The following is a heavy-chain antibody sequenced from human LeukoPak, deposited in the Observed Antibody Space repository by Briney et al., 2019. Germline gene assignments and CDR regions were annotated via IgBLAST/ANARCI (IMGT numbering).Heavy chain of an antibody. CDR3: AKEQLGYQLLYWDY. D-gene: IGHD2-2*02. V-gene: IGHV3-23*01. CDR2: ISGSGGGT. CDR1: GFTFSSYA. Sequence: GGSLRLSCAASGFTFSSYAMSWVRQAPGKGLEWVSAISGSGGGTYYADSVKGRFTISRDNSKNTLYLQMNSLRAEDTAVYYCAKEQLGYQLLYWDYWGQGTLVTVSS. J-gene: IGHJ4*02.